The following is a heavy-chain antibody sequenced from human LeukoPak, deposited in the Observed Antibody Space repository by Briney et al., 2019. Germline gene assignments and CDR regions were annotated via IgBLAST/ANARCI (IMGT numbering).Heavy chain of an antibody. D-gene: IGHD4-17*01. CDR1: GGSISSYY. J-gene: IGHJ4*02. V-gene: IGHV4-59*12. CDR2: IYYSGST. Sequence: SETLSLTCTVSGGSISSYYWSWIRQPPGKGLEWIGYIYYSGSTNYNPSLKSRVTISVDTSKNQFSLKLSPVTAADTAVYYCARDEHGDYYFDYWGQGTLVTVSS. CDR3: ARDEHGDYYFDY.